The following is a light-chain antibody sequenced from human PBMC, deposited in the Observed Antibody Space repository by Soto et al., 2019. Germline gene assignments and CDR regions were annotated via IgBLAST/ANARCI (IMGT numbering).Light chain of an antibody. CDR1: HSVSNY. J-gene: IGKJ1*01. CDR3: QQRSKFLWT. Sequence: EIVLTQSPATLSLSPGERATLSCRASHSVSNYLAWYQHKPGQAPRLLLYDTSNRAPGIPARFSGSGSGTDFTLTISILEPEDFAVYFCQQRSKFLWTFGQGTKVEI. CDR2: DTS. V-gene: IGKV3-11*01.